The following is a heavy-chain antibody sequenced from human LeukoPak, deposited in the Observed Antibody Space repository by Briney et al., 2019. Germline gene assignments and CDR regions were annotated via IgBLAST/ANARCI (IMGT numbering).Heavy chain of an antibody. J-gene: IGHJ4*02. D-gene: IGHD1-1*01. CDR1: GDSVSSNSAA. V-gene: IGHV6-1*01. Sequence: SQTLSLTCAISGDSVSSNSAAWNWIRQSPSRGLEWLGRTYYRSKWYDDYAVSVKSRITINPDTSKNRFSLQFNSVTPEDTAVYYCARAVGNFGTVNYFDYWDQGALVTVSS. CDR2: TYYRSKWYD. CDR3: ARAVGNFGTVNYFDY.